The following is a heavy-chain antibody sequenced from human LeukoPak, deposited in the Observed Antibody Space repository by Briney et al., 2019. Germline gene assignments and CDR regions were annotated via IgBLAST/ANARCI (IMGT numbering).Heavy chain of an antibody. CDR2: ISYDGSNK. Sequence: PGGSLRLSCAASGFTFSSYGMHWVRQAPGKGLEWVAVISYDGSNKYYADSVKGRFTISRDNSKNTLYLQMNSLRAEDTAVYYCAKGRGSYHDSSGYYGWGQGTLVTVSS. CDR3: AKGRGSYHDSSGYYG. J-gene: IGHJ4*02. D-gene: IGHD3-22*01. CDR1: GFTFSSYG. V-gene: IGHV3-30*18.